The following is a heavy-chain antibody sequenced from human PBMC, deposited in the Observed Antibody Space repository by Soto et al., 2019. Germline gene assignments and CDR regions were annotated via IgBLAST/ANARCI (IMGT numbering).Heavy chain of an antibody. V-gene: IGHV1-46*01. CDR3: ARDPNFSLTYHYYGMDV. J-gene: IGHJ6*02. Sequence: ASVTVSWKAAGYGFTSYYLHWVRQAPGQGLDWMGIINPNTGSTSSAQNFRGRISVTRDTSTSTVYMELYSLRSEDTAVYYCARDPNFSLTYHYYGMDVWGQGTTVTVSS. CDR2: INPNTGST. CDR1: GYGFTSYY.